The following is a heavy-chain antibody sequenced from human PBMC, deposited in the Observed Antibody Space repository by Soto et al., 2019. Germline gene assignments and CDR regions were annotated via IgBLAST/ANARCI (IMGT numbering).Heavy chain of an antibody. Sequence: GDPRKISWKGSVASFPSQCIGWLRQSPGQGLEWMGMIYNGDSHTRYSPSFQGEVTISADKSISTAYLQWSSVKASDTAMYYCARHNDYGMDVWGRGTTVTVSS. CDR1: VASFPSQC. CDR2: IYNGDSHT. CDR3: ARHNDYGMDV. J-gene: IGHJ6*02. V-gene: IGHV5-51*01.